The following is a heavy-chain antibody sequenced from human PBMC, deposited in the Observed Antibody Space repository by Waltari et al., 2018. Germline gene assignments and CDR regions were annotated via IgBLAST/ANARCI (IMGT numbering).Heavy chain of an antibody. J-gene: IGHJ4*02. CDR1: RSSIRNNTYY. D-gene: IGHD5-12*01. CDR2: FYKSGTT. CDR3: VRGYPDIVATISDY. Sequence: QLQLQESGPGLVKPSETLSLTCTVSRSSIRNNTYYWCWVRQPPGKGLEWIGSFYKSGTTYYNPSLKSRVTISVDTSNNQFSLKLNSVTAADTAVYYCVRGYPDIVATISDYWGQGTLVIVSS. V-gene: IGHV4-39*07.